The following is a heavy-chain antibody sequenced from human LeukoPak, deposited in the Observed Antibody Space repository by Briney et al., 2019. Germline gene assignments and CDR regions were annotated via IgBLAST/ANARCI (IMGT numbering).Heavy chain of an antibody. CDR1: GFTFSSYG. J-gene: IGHJ6*03. CDR3: ARDMNTAMVPNYYYYMDV. V-gene: IGHV3-30*02. Sequence: PGGSLRLSCAASGFTFSSYGMHWVRQAPGKGLEWVAFIRYDGSNKYYADSVKGRFTISRDNSKNTLYLQMNSLRAEDTAVYYCARDMNTAMVPNYYYYMDVWGKGTTVTISS. CDR2: IRYDGSNK. D-gene: IGHD5-18*01.